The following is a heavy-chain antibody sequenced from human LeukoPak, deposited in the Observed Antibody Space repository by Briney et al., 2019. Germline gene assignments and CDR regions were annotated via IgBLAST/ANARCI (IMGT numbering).Heavy chain of an antibody. V-gene: IGHV1-2*02. CDR1: GYTFTGYY. CDR2: INPNSGGT. Sequence: ASVKVSCKASGYTFTGYYMHWVLQAPGQGLEWMGWINPNSGGTNYAQKFQGRVTMTRDTSISTAYMELSRLRSDDTAVYYCARGGYSSGWYRYFDYWGQGTLVTVSS. D-gene: IGHD6-19*01. J-gene: IGHJ4*02. CDR3: ARGGYSSGWYRYFDY.